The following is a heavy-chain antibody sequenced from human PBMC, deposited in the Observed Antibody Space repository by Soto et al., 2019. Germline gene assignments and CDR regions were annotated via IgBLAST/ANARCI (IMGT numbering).Heavy chain of an antibody. V-gene: IGHV1-3*01. CDR3: ARGVGVTKTLYYFDY. CDR2: INAGNGNT. Sequence: ASLKVSCKASGYPFTSYGIHWVRQAPGQRLEWMGWINAGNGNTKYSQKFQGRVTITRDTSASTAYMELSSLRSEDTAVYYCARGVGVTKTLYYFDYWGQGTLVTVSS. CDR1: GYPFTSYG. J-gene: IGHJ4*02. D-gene: IGHD2-21*02.